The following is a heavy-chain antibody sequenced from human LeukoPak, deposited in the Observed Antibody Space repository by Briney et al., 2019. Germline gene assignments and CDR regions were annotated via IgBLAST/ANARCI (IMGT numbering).Heavy chain of an antibody. CDR1: GYTFTSYY. D-gene: IGHD3-22*01. CDR2: INPSGGST. J-gene: IGHJ4*02. V-gene: IGHV1-46*01. CDR3: AGDRGDYYDSSGSIGY. Sequence: ASVKVSCKASGYTFTSYYMHWVRQAPGQGLEWMGIINPSGGSTSYAQKFQGRVTMTRDTSTSTVYMELSSLRSEDTAVYYCAGDRGDYYDSSGSIGYWGQGTLVTVSS.